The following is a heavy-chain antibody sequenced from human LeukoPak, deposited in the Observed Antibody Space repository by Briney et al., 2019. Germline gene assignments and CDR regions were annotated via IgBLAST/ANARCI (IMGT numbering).Heavy chain of an antibody. CDR2: ISYDGSNK. D-gene: IGHD4-17*01. CDR1: GFTFSSYG. Sequence: GRSLRLSCAASGFTFSSYGMHWVRQAPGKGLEWVAVISYDGSNKYYADSVKGRFTISRDNSKNTLYLQMNSLRAEDTAVYYCARYGDYGGLYNWFDPWGQGTLVTVSS. V-gene: IGHV3-30*03. CDR3: ARYGDYGGLYNWFDP. J-gene: IGHJ5*02.